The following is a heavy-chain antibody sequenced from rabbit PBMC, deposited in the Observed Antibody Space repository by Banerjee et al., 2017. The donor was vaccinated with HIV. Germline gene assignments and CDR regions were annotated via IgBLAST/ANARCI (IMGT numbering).Heavy chain of an antibody. CDR2: IAGSSSGFT. J-gene: IGHJ6*01. CDR1: GFSFSSSDY. V-gene: IGHV1S40*01. Sequence: QSLEESGGGLVQPEGSLALTCKASGFSFSSSDYICWVRQAPGKGLEWISCIAGSSSGFTYSATWAKGRFTFSKTSSTTVTLQMTSLTAADTATYFCARDTGSSFSSYGMDLWGPGTLVTVS. CDR3: ARDTGSSFSSYGMDL. D-gene: IGHD8-1*01.